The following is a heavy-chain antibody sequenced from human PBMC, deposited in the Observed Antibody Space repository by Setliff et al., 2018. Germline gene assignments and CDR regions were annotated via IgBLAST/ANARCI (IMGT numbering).Heavy chain of an antibody. Sequence: GGSLRLSCAASGFTFTHYSMNWVRQTPGKGLEWVSTISGSGDSTYYADSVRGRFTVSRDNSKNSLYLQMNSLRAEDTAVYYCAKSIGTLPHAYDIWGQGTMVTVSS. CDR3: AKSIGTLPHAYDI. J-gene: IGHJ3*02. V-gene: IGHV3-23*01. CDR1: GFTFTHYS. CDR2: ISGSGDST. D-gene: IGHD6-6*01.